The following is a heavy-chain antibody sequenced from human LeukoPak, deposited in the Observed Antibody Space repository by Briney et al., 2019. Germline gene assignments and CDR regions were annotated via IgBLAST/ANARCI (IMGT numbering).Heavy chain of an antibody. CDR2: IYTSGST. CDR1: GGSISSGSYY. V-gene: IGHV4-61*02. D-gene: IGHD3-10*01. J-gene: IGHJ4*02. CDR3: ARGPSWGSYYNPQPNFDY. Sequence: SQTLSLTCTVSGGSISSGSYYWSWIRQPAGKGLEWIGRIYTSGSTNYNPSLKSRVTISVDTSKNQFSLKLSSVTAAGTAVYYCARGPSWGSYYNPQPNFDYWGQGTLVTVSS.